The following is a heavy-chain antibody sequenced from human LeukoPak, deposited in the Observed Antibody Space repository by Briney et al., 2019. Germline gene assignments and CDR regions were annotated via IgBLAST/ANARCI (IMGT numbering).Heavy chain of an antibody. CDR3: AKDHLSWGSSFDF. D-gene: IGHD7-27*01. Sequence: GGSLRLSCVASGFTFSSYDMSWVRQAPGKGLEWVSVISNSGGNIYFADSVKGRFTISRDNSKNTVYLHMNSLRVEGTAVYYCAKDHLSWGSSFDFWGQGTLVTVSS. V-gene: IGHV3-23*01. CDR1: GFTFSSYD. J-gene: IGHJ4*02. CDR2: ISNSGGNI.